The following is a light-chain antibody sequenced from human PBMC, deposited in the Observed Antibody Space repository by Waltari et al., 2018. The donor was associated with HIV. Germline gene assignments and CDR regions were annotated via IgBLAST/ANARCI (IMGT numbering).Light chain of an antibody. Sequence: SVMTQPPSASAPPGPTVPISCSGRRSNLGTNPVNWYQQLPGTAPKLLIYHNHQRPSGVPDRFSGSKSGTSASLAISGLQSEDEAAYYCAAWDVSLSGLWVFGGGTKLTVL. CDR2: HNH. CDR1: RSNLGTNP. CDR3: AAWDVSLSGLWV. V-gene: IGLV1-44*01. J-gene: IGLJ3*02.